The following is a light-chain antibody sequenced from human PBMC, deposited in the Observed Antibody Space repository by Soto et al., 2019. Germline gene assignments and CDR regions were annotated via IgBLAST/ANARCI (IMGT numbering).Light chain of an antibody. CDR1: SSDVGSYNL. Sequence: QSALTQPASLSGSPGQSIIISCTGASSDVGSYNLVSWYKLHPGKAPKLLIYEVNKRPSGISNRFSGSKSGNTASLTISGLQADDEDDYYCCSYEGRSTYVIFGGGTKVTVL. J-gene: IGLJ2*01. CDR2: EVN. CDR3: CSYEGRSTYVI. V-gene: IGLV2-23*02.